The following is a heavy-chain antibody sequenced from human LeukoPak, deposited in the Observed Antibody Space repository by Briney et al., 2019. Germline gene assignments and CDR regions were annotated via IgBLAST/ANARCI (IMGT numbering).Heavy chain of an antibody. CDR3: ASSIYYGDYVPPFDY. CDR1: GGSVSSGSDY. CDR2: IYHSGST. V-gene: IGHV4-30-2*01. Sequence: PSETLSLTCTVSGGSVSSGSDYWSWIRQPPGKGLEWIGYIYHSGSTYYNPSLKSRVTISVDRSKNQFSLKLSSVTAADTAVYYCASSIYYGDYVPPFDYWGQGTLVTVSS. J-gene: IGHJ4*02. D-gene: IGHD4-17*01.